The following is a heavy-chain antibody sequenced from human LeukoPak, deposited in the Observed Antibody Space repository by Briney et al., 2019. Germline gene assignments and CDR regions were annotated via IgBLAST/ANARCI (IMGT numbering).Heavy chain of an antibody. Sequence: GGSLRLSCAASGFTFSDYYMGWIRQAPGKGLEWVSYISSSGSTIYYADSVKGRFTISRDNAKNSLYLQMNSLRAEDTAVYYCARVRSGIAAAGTTPYYYYYYMDVWGKGTMVTVSS. D-gene: IGHD6-13*01. CDR1: GFTFSDYY. J-gene: IGHJ6*03. V-gene: IGHV3-11*01. CDR3: ARVRSGIAAAGTTPYYYYYYMDV. CDR2: ISSSGSTI.